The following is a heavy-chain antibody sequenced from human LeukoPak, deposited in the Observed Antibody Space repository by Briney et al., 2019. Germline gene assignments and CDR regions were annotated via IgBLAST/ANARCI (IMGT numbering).Heavy chain of an antibody. CDR2: INHGGST. Sequence: SEALSLTCAVYGGSFSGYYWSWIRQPPGKGLEWIGEINHGGSTNYNPSLKSRVTISVDTSKNQFSLKLSSVTAADTAVYYCARRITMVRGAFDYWGQGTLVTVSS. CDR1: GGSFSGYY. D-gene: IGHD3-10*01. V-gene: IGHV4-34*01. CDR3: ARRITMVRGAFDY. J-gene: IGHJ4*02.